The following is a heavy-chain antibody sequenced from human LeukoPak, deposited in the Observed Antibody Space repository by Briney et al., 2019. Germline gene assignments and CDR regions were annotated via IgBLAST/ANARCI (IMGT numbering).Heavy chain of an antibody. CDR1: GGSISSYY. J-gene: IGHJ6*03. Sequence: SETLSLTCTVSGGSISSYYWSWIRQPPGKGLAWIGYIYYSGSTNYNPSLKSRVTISVDTSKNQFSLKLTSVTAADTAVYYCARTSFEYSSSSVSYYYYMDVWGKGTTVTVSS. V-gene: IGHV4-59*01. CDR3: ARTSFEYSSSSVSYYYYMDV. D-gene: IGHD6-6*01. CDR2: IYYSGST.